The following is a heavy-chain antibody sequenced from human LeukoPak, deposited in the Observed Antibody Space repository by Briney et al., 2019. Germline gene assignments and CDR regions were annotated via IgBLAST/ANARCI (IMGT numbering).Heavy chain of an antibody. CDR1: GGSISSYY. Sequence: SETLSLTCTVSGGSISSYYWSWIRQPAGKGLEWIGRIYTSGSTNYNPSLKSRVTMSVDTSKNQFSLKLSSVTAADTAVYYCARYFSQWLGNYYYYYMDVWGKRTTVTVSS. D-gene: IGHD6-19*01. V-gene: IGHV4-4*07. CDR2: IYTSGST. J-gene: IGHJ6*03. CDR3: ARYFSQWLGNYYYYYMDV.